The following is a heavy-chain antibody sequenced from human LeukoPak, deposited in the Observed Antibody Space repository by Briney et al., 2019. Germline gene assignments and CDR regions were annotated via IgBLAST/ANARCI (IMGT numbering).Heavy chain of an antibody. CDR3: SKWKAIVLVPAARSPIDY. Sequence: GGSLRLSCAASGFTFSSYAMSWVRQAPGKGLEWVSTISGSGGSTYYADSVKGRVTISTDNSKHTLYLQMNGLRAEDTAVYYCSKWKAIVLVPAARSPIDYWGQGTLVTVSS. CDR1: GFTFSSYA. J-gene: IGHJ4*02. CDR2: ISGSGGST. D-gene: IGHD2-2*01. V-gene: IGHV3-23*01.